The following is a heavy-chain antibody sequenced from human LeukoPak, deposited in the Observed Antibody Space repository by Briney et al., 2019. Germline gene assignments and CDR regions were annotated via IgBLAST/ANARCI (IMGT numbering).Heavy chain of an antibody. D-gene: IGHD2-15*01. J-gene: IGHJ4*02. Sequence: GGSLRLSCTASGFSFSSYWMSWVRQAPGKGLEWVGNIKQDEGEKYYVDSVKGRFTISRDNAKNSLYLQMNSLRAEDTAGCYCARPSGYCGSGSCFPFDCWGQGTLVTVSS. CDR1: GFSFSSYW. CDR3: ARPSGYCGSGSCFPFDC. CDR2: IKQDEGEK. V-gene: IGHV3-7*01.